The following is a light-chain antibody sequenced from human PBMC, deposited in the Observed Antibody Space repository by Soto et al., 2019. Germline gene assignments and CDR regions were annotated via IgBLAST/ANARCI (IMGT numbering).Light chain of an antibody. CDR3: QQSFTTPYT. Sequence: DIQMTQSPSSLSASVGDRVTITCRASQTIAMYVNWFQQKPGKAPKPLIYTTSSLQCGVPPRFSGSGSETDFTLTISRLQPEDSATYYCQQSFTTPYTFGQGTKVDIK. J-gene: IGKJ2*01. V-gene: IGKV1-39*01. CDR2: TTS. CDR1: QTIAMY.